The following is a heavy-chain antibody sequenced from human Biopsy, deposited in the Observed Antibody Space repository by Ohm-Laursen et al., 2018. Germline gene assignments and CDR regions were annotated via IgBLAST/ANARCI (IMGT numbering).Heavy chain of an antibody. Sequence: GTLSLTCTVSGRSISDDYWNWIRQTPGKGLEWIGYIHYTGHIRINPSLNSRATISVDTSKDQFSLKLSSPAAADTAIYYCARNRVDVVKVTTIGWNFDLWGRGTLVTVS. CDR3: ARNRVDVVKVTTIGWNFDL. CDR2: IHYTGHI. CDR1: GRSISDDY. D-gene: IGHD5-12*01. J-gene: IGHJ2*01. V-gene: IGHV4-59*08.